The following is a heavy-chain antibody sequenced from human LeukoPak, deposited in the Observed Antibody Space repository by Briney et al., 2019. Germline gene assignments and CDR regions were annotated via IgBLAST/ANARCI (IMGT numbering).Heavy chain of an antibody. CDR3: VSDSGSRSGGDY. D-gene: IGHD1-26*01. Sequence: GGSLRLSCAGSGFTFSNYWMHWIRQDPGKGLVWVSRIDGDGNNINYAGSVKGRFTISRDNAKNTLYLQMNSLRPEDTAVYYCVSDSGSRSGGDYWGQGTLVTVS. V-gene: IGHV3-74*01. CDR1: GFTFSNYW. J-gene: IGHJ4*02. CDR2: IDGDGNNI.